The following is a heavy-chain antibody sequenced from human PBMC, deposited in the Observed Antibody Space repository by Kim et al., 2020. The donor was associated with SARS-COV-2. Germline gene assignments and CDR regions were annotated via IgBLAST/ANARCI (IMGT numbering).Heavy chain of an antibody. CDR3: ASPGKRGYDFWSGYFGLGY. CDR2: IYYSGST. D-gene: IGHD3-3*01. V-gene: IGHV4-39*01. J-gene: IGHJ4*02. Sequence: SETLSLTCTVSGGSISSSSYYWGWIRQPPGKGLEWIGSIYYSGSTYYNPSLKSRVTISVDTSKNQFSLKLSSVTAADTAVYYCASPGKRGYDFWSGYFGLGYWGQGTLVTVSS. CDR1: GGSISSSSYY.